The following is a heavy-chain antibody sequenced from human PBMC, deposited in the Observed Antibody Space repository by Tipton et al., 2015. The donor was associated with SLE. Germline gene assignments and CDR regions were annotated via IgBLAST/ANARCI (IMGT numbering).Heavy chain of an antibody. J-gene: IGHJ4*02. D-gene: IGHD2-2*01. CDR3: ARGGPTQPPYASGINY. CDR2: IDSDGSST. V-gene: IGHV3-74*01. Sequence: SLRLSCAASGFTFSSYWMSWVRQAPGKGLVWVSRIDSDGSSTYYADSVQGRFTMSRDNAKNTLFLQMNTLRPEDTAVYYCARGGPTQPPYASGINYWGQGTLVTVSS. CDR1: GFTFSSYW.